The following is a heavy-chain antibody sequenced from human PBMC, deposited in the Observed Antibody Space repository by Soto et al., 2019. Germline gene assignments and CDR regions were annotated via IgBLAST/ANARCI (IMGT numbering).Heavy chain of an antibody. CDR3: ARTMVRGVMTLQHYYYMDV. Sequence: GGSLRLSCAASGFTFSSYGMHWVRQAPGKGLEWVAIVWSDGNNKYYADSVKGRFTISRDNSKSTLYPQMNSLRAEDTAVYYCARTMVRGVMTLQHYYYMDVWGKGTTVTVSS. V-gene: IGHV3-33*01. J-gene: IGHJ6*03. CDR1: GFTFSSYG. CDR2: VWSDGNNK. D-gene: IGHD3-10*01.